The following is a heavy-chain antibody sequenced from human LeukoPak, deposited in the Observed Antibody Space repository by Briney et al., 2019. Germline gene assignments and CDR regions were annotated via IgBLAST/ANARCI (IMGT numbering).Heavy chain of an antibody. V-gene: IGHV4-38-2*01. CDR2: ISHRGST. CDR3: ARVNTVMATFDY. Sequence: SETLSLTCAVSGSSISSSYYGAWIRQPPGKGLEWIATISHRGSTYYNPPLKSRVTISVDMSQNQHSLRLNSVTVADTAVYFCARVNTVMATFDYWGQGTPVTVSS. D-gene: IGHD5-24*01. CDR1: GSSISSSYY. J-gene: IGHJ4*02.